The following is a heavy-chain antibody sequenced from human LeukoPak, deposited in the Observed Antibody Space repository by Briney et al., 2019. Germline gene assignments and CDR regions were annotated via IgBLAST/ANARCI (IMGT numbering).Heavy chain of an antibody. Sequence: YTFTXYGISWVRQAPGQGLEWMGWISAYNGNTNYAQKLQGRVTMTTDTSTSKAYMELRSLRYDDKAVYYCARXPLEWDSDKXDYWGQGTLVTVSS. V-gene: IGHV1-18*01. CDR2: ISAYNGNT. J-gene: IGHJ4*02. CDR1: YTFTXYG. CDR3: ARXPLEWDSDKXDY. D-gene: IGHD3-3*01.